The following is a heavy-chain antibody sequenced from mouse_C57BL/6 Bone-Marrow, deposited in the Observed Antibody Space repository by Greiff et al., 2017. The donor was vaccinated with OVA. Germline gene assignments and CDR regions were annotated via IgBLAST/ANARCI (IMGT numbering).Heavy chain of an antibody. D-gene: IGHD2-2*01. J-gene: IGHJ3*01. CDR1: GYTFTDYY. CDR2: INPNNGGT. Sequence: VQLQQSGPELVKPGASVKISCKASGYTFTDYYMNWVKQSHGKSLEWIGDINPNNGGTSYNQKFKGKATLTVDKSSSTAYMELRSLTSEDSAVYYCARRMFTTGHAWFAYWGQGTLVTVSA. CDR3: ARRMFTTGHAWFAY. V-gene: IGHV1-26*01.